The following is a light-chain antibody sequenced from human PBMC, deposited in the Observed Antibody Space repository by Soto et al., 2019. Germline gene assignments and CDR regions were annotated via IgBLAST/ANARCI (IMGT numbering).Light chain of an antibody. Sequence: DIQMTQSPSTLSASVGDRVNITCWASQSISSWLAWYQQKAGKAPKLLIYKASSLESGVPSRFSGSGAGTEFTLTISSLQPDDFATYYCQHYNSYSCTFGQGTKLEIK. J-gene: IGKJ2*02. CDR1: QSISSW. CDR3: QHYNSYSCT. CDR2: KAS. V-gene: IGKV1-5*03.